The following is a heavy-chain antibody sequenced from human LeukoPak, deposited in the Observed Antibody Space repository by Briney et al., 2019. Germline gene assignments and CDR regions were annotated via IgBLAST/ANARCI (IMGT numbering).Heavy chain of an antibody. V-gene: IGHV4-59*08. CDR2: IYYSGST. CDR1: GGSISSYY. J-gene: IGHJ4*02. D-gene: IGHD6-19*01. CDR3: ARHGSDWTFDY. Sequence: SETLSLTCTVSGGSISSYYWSWIRQPPGKGLEWIGYIYYSGSTNYNPSLKSRVTISVDTSKNQFSLKLSSVTAADTAVYYCARHGSDWTFDYWGQGALVTVSS.